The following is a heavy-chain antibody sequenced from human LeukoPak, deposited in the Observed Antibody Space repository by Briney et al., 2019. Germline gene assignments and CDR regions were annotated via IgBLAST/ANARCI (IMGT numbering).Heavy chain of an antibody. J-gene: IGHJ4*02. V-gene: IGHV1-2*04. CDR1: GYTFTGYY. D-gene: IGHD3-22*01. Sequence: ASVKVSCKASGYTFTGYYMHWVRQAPGQGLEWMGWINPNSGGTNYAQKFQGWVTMTRDTSISTAYMELSRLRSDDTAVYYCARGQYYDSSGYDSFDYWGQGTLVTVSS. CDR3: ARGQYYDSSGYDSFDY. CDR2: INPNSGGT.